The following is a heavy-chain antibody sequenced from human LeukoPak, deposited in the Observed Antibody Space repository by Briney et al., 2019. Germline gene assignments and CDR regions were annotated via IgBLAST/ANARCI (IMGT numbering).Heavy chain of an antibody. V-gene: IGHV3-9*01. J-gene: IGHJ4*02. CDR2: ISWNSGSI. CDR3: AKHIEYYDSSGSFDY. CDR1: GFTFDDYA. D-gene: IGHD3-22*01. Sequence: GGSLRLSCAASGFTFDDYAMNWVRQAPGKGLEWVSGISWNSGSIGYADSVKGRFTISRDNAKNSLYLQMNSLRAEDTALYYCAKHIEYYDSSGSFDYWGQGTLVTVSS.